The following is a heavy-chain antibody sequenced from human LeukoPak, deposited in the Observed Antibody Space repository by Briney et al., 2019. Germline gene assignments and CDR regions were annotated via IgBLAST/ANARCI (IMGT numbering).Heavy chain of an antibody. CDR1: GYTFTSYG. CDR3: ARGSHSGSYTDVDY. V-gene: IGHV1-18*01. J-gene: IGHJ4*02. Sequence: VASVKVSCKASGYTFTSYGISWVRQAPGQGLEWMGWISAYNGNTNYAQKLQGRVTMTTDTSTSTAYMERRSLRSDDTAVYYCARGSHSGSYTDVDYWGQGTLVTVSS. D-gene: IGHD1-26*01. CDR2: ISAYNGNT.